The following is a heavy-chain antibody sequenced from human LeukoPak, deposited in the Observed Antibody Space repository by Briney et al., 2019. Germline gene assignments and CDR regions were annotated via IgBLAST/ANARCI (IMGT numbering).Heavy chain of an antibody. CDR3: ARDVGYCSSTSCYNWFDP. CDR1: GGSISSGDYY. J-gene: IGHJ5*02. Sequence: SQTLSLTCTVPGGSISSGDYYWSWIRQPPGKGLEWIGYIYYSGSIYYNPSLKSRVTISVDTSKNQFSLKLSSVTAADTAVYYCARDVGYCSSTSCYNWFDPWGQGTLVTVSS. V-gene: IGHV4-30-4*08. D-gene: IGHD2-2*03. CDR2: IYYSGSI.